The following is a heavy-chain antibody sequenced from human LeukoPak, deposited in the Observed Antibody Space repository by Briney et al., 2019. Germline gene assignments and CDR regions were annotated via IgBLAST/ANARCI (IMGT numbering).Heavy chain of an antibody. J-gene: IGHJ4*02. V-gene: IGHV3-30*18. Sequence: PGGSLRLTCAASGFTFSSYGMHWVRQAPGKGLEGVAVVSYDGSNKYYADSVKGRFTNSRDNSKNTLYLQMNSLRAEDTAVYYCAKGRQQLVKPVPNYWGQGTLVTVSS. CDR2: VSYDGSNK. CDR3: AKGRQQLVKPVPNY. D-gene: IGHD6-13*01. CDR1: GFTFSSYG.